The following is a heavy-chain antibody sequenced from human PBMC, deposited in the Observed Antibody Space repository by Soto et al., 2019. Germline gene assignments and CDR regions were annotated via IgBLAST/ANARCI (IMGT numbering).Heavy chain of an antibody. CDR1: GYPFTSYD. D-gene: IGHD6-13*01. CDR2: MNPNRGNT. J-gene: IGHJ5*02. V-gene: IGHV1-8*01. Sequence: QVQLVQSGAEVKKPGASVKVSCRAPGYPFTSYDINWVRQAPGQGLEWMGWMNPNRGNTGNEQKFQGRATMTRKPYIRTAYLELSRLRSEDTVVYYCASGSWVIAAAGTPETGFDPWGQGTLVTVSS. CDR3: ASGSWVIAAAGTPETGFDP.